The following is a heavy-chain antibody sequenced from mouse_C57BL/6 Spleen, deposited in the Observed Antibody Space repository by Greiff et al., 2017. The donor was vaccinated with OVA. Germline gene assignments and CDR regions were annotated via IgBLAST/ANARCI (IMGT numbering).Heavy chain of an antibody. CDR1: GFTFSSYA. CDR2: ISDGGSYT. D-gene: IGHD1-1*01. Sequence: EVHLVESGGGLVKPGGSLKLSCAASGFTFSSYAMSWVRQTPEKRLEWVATISDGGSYTYYPDNVKGRFTISRDNAKNNLYLQMSHLKSEDTAMYYCARDTEDYYGSSPHFDYWGQGTTLTVSS. J-gene: IGHJ2*01. CDR3: ARDTEDYYGSSPHFDY. V-gene: IGHV5-4*01.